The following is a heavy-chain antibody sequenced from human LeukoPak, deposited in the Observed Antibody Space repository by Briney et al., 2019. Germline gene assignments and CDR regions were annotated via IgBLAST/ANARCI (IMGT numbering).Heavy chain of an antibody. V-gene: IGHV3-23*01. D-gene: IGHD3-10*01. CDR3: AKDLAILVQGLLDY. CDR2: ISGSGDTT. CDR1: GFTFSNYA. J-gene: IGHJ4*02. Sequence: GRSLRLSCAASGFTFSNYAMSWVRQAPGKGLEWVSGISGSGDTTYYADSVKGRFTISRDKSKNTLYLQMNSLRVEDTAVYYCAKDLAILVQGLLDYWGQGTLVTVSS.